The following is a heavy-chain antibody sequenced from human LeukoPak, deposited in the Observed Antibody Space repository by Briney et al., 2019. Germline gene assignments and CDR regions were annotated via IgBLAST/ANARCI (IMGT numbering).Heavy chain of an antibody. V-gene: IGHV1-18*01. D-gene: IGHD3-22*01. Sequence: ASVKVSCKASGYTFTSYGISWVRQAPGQGLEWMGWISAYNGNTNYAQKLQGRVTMTTDTSTSTAYMELRSLRSDDTAVYYCARCYDSSGYYYGEAFDYWGQGTLVTVSS. CDR1: GYTFTSYG. J-gene: IGHJ4*02. CDR2: ISAYNGNT. CDR3: ARCYDSSGYYYGEAFDY.